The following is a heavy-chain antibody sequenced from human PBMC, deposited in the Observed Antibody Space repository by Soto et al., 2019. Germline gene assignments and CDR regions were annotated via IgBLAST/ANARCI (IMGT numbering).Heavy chain of an antibody. CDR1: GLWIDRKY. CDR3: AIAAILDYHYALDV. J-gene: IGHJ6*02. D-gene: IGHD2-2*01. V-gene: IGHV1-46*02. CDR2: DNPSGGFV. Sequence: APAELSCKACGLWIDRKYIWWVQQETGLGLEWMAIDNPSGGFVTHAPKFQDRVTVTRDTSTSTVSMELSSLRSDDTAVYYCAIAAILDYHYALDVCGQATSVYGSS.